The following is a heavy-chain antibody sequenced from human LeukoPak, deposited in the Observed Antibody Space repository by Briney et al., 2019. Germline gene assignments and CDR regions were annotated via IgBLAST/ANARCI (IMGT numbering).Heavy chain of an antibody. CDR3: ARAKGARGNWFDP. J-gene: IGHJ5*02. CDR2: INHSGST. V-gene: IGHV4-34*01. D-gene: IGHD1-26*01. CDR1: GGSFSGYY. Sequence: SETLSLTCAVYGGSFSGYYWSWIRQPPGKGLEWIGEINHSGSTNYNPSLKSRVTISVDTSKNQFSLKLSSVTAADTAVYYCARAKGARGNWFDPWGQGTLVTVSS.